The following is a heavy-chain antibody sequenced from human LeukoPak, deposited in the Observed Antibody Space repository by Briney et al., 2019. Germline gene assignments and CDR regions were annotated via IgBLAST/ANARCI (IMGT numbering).Heavy chain of an antibody. CDR2: IWYDGSNK. D-gene: IGHD6-13*01. CDR3: ARDLGSSWYGGADY. Sequence: GGSLGLSCAASGFTFSSYAMSWVRQAPGKGLEWVAVIWYDGSNKYYADSVKGRFTISRDNSKNTLYLQMNSLRAEDTAVYYCARDLGSSWYGGADYWGQGTLVTVSS. V-gene: IGHV3-33*08. CDR1: GFTFSSYA. J-gene: IGHJ4*02.